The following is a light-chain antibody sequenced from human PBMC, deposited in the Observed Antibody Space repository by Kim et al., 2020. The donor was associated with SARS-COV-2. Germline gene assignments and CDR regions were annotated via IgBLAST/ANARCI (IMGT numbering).Light chain of an antibody. Sequence: GSPGERATLSCRARQSVTSNLAWYQQKPGQAPRLLIYGASTRATGIPARFSGSGSGTEFTLTISSLQSEDFAVYYCQQYNNWPITFGQGTRLEIK. CDR3: QQYNNWPIT. J-gene: IGKJ5*01. CDR2: GAS. CDR1: QSVTSN. V-gene: IGKV3-15*01.